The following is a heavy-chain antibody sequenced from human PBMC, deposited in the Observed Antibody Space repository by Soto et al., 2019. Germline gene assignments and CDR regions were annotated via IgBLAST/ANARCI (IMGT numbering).Heavy chain of an antibody. Sequence: EVHLLGSGGDLVKPGGSLRLSCEVSGFTFNNFAMSWVRQSPGKGLEWVSTIRSDGDLRHYAESVKGRFTISRDNSKSSLFLQMNSLRAEDTAIYFCAKVRQRFLDILTGATNFDSWGQGTLVTVSS. CDR2: IRSDGDLR. V-gene: IGHV3-23*01. CDR1: GFTFNNFA. D-gene: IGHD3-9*01. J-gene: IGHJ4*02. CDR3: AKVRQRFLDILTGATNFDS.